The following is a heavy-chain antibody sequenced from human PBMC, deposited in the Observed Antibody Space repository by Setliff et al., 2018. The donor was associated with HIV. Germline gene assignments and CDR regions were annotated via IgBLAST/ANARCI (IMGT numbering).Heavy chain of an antibody. Sequence: SETLSLTCAVYGGSFSGYYWSWIRQSPGKGLEWIGKVSHSGTTKYNPPLKSRLSISVDTSKNQFSLNVTSMTVADTAVYYCARGRTWESQYYSYYYMDVWGKGTTVTVSS. CDR2: VSHSGTT. V-gene: IGHV4-34*01. D-gene: IGHD1-26*01. CDR3: ARGRTWESQYYSYYYMDV. J-gene: IGHJ6*03. CDR1: GGSFSGYY.